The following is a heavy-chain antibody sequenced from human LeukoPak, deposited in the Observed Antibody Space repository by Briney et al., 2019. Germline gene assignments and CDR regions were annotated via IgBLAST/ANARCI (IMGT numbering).Heavy chain of an antibody. D-gene: IGHD1-26*01. Sequence: GGSLRLSCAASGFTFSTYTMNWVRQAPGKGLEWVSSISTSGGYLYYADSVKGRFTTSRDNAKNSLYLRMNSLRAEDTAVYYCARSYLDAFDIWGQGTMVTVSS. CDR2: ISTSGGYL. J-gene: IGHJ3*02. V-gene: IGHV3-21*01. CDR1: GFTFSTYT. CDR3: ARSYLDAFDI.